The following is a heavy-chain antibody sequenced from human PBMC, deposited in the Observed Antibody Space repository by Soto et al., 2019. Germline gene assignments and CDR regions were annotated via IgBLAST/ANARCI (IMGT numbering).Heavy chain of an antibody. CDR1: GGSISSGDCY. CDR2: IYHNGYT. V-gene: IGHV4-30-4*01. J-gene: IGHJ5*02. Sequence: QVQLQESGPGLVKPSQTLSLTCTVSGGSISSGDCYWSWIRQSPGKGLEWIGYIYHNGYTSYNPSLKARFPIPVTTPKTRFPLNLSSVTAAAPAGYSLARAALGYNWFDPWGKGPRAT. CDR3: ARAALGYNWFDP.